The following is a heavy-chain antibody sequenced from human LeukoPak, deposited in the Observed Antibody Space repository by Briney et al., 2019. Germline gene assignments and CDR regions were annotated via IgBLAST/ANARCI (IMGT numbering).Heavy chain of an antibody. Sequence: GRSLRLSCAASGFTFSSYGMHWVRQAPGKGLEWVAVISYDGSNKYYADSVKGRFTISRDNSKNTLYLQMNSLRAEDTAVYYCAKDIGSGLLRYFDSLGRMDVWGQGTTVTVSS. CDR2: ISYDGSNK. CDR3: AKDIGSGLLRYFDSLGRMDV. D-gene: IGHD3-9*01. CDR1: GFTFSSYG. J-gene: IGHJ6*02. V-gene: IGHV3-30*18.